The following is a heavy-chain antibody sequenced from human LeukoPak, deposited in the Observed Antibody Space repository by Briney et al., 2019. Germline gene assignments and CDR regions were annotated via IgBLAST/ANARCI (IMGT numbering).Heavy chain of an antibody. CDR2: ISGSGGST. Sequence: QAGGSLRLSCAASGFTFSSYSMNWVRQAPGKGLEWVSGISGSGGSTYYADSVKGRFTISRDNSKNTLYPQMNSLRAEDTAVYYCAKDPATRDPPYFDYWGQGTLVTVSS. J-gene: IGHJ4*02. V-gene: IGHV3-23*01. CDR1: GFTFSSYS. D-gene: IGHD1-26*01. CDR3: AKDPATRDPPYFDY.